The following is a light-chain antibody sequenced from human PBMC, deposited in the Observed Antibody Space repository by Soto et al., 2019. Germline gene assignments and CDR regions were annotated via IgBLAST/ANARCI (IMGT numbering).Light chain of an antibody. Sequence: EKVMTQSPATLSVSPGERATLSCRASQSVSSNLAWYQQKPGQAPRLLIYDASTRATGIPARFSGSGSGTEFTLTISSLQSEDLAVYYCQQYHAWPETFGQGTKADIK. CDR2: DAS. CDR1: QSVSSN. V-gene: IGKV3-15*01. CDR3: QQYHAWPET. J-gene: IGKJ1*01.